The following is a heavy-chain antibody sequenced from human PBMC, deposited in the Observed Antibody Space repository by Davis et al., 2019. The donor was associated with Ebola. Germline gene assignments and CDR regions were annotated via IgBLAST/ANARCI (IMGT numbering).Heavy chain of an antibody. CDR3: ASTDPLDGMDV. D-gene: IGHD2-8*02. V-gene: IGHV4-59*01. J-gene: IGHJ6*02. CDR2: IYYRGST. Sequence: SETLSPTCPVPGGSTSSYYPSCIWHPPAKRLEWIGYIYYRGSTNYNPSLKSRVTISVDTSKNQFSLKLSSVTAADTAVYYCASTDPLDGMDVRGQGTTVTVSS. CDR1: GGSTSSYY.